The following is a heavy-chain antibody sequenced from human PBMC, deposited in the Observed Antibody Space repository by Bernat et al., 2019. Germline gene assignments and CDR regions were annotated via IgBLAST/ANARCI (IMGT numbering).Heavy chain of an antibody. CDR3: ARDSVPGIALQIDY. CDR2: ISYDGSNK. V-gene: IGHV3-30-3*01. CDR1: GFTFSSYA. J-gene: IGHJ4*02. D-gene: IGHD6-13*01. Sequence: QVQLVESGGGVVQPGRSLRLSCAASGFTFSSYAMHWVRQAPGKGLEWVAVISYDGSNKYYADSVKGRFTISSDNSKNTLYLQMNSLRAEDTAVYYCARDSVPGIALQIDYWGQGTLVTVSS.